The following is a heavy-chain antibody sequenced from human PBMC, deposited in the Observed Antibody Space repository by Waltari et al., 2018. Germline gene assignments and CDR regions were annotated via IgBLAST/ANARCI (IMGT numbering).Heavy chain of an antibody. CDR1: GRSLSSHY. CDR2: IYYSGST. V-gene: IGHV4-59*11. CDR3: ARGDGYSGYVLDY. J-gene: IGHJ4*02. Sequence: QVQLQESGPGLVKPSETLSLTCTVSGRSLSSHYLSWIRQPPGKGLEWIGYIYYSGSTNYNPSLKIRVTISVDTSKNHFSLKLSSVTAADTAVYYCARGDGYSGYVLDYWGQGTLVTVSS. D-gene: IGHD5-12*01.